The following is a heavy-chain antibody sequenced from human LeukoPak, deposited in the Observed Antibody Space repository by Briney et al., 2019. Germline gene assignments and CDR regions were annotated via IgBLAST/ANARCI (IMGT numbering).Heavy chain of an antibody. CDR3: ARDPSSGGAFDI. D-gene: IGHD2-15*01. CDR2: INHSGST. CDR1: GGSFSGYY. J-gene: IGHJ3*02. Sequence: SETLSLTCAVYGGSFSGYYWSWIRQPPGKGLEWIWEINHSGSTNYNPSLKSRVTISVGTSKNQSSLELSSVTGADTAVYYCARDPSSGGAFDIWGEGTMVSVSS. V-gene: IGHV4-34*01.